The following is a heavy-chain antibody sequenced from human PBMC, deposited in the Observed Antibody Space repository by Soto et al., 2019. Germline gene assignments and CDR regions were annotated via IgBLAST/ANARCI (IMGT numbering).Heavy chain of an antibody. Sequence: QLQLQESGPGLVKPSETLSLTCTVSGGSISSSSYYWGWIRQPPGKGLEWIGSIYYSGSTYYNPSLKSRVTIAVDTSKNQFSLKLSSVTAADTAVYYGARADPGDASEYFQHWGQGTLVTVSS. CDR1: GGSISSSSYY. D-gene: IGHD2-21*02. CDR3: ARADPGDASEYFQH. CDR2: IYYSGST. V-gene: IGHV4-39*01. J-gene: IGHJ1*01.